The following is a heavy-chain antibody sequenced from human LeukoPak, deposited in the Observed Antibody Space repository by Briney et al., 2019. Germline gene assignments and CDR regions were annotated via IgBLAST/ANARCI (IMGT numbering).Heavy chain of an antibody. CDR2: ISSTGRT. CDR1: GASISSDTYF. Sequence: TSETLSLTCTVSGASISSDTYFWSWIRQPAGKGLEWIGRISSTGRTDYNPSLTSRVTISVDTSKNQFSLKLSSVTAADTAVYYCARDVGGYCSSTSCYADAFDIWGQGTMVTVSS. CDR3: ARDVGGYCSSTSCYADAFDI. J-gene: IGHJ3*02. V-gene: IGHV4-61*10. D-gene: IGHD2-2*01.